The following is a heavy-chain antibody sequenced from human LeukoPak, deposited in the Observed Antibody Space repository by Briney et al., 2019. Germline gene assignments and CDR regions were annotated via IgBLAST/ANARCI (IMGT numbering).Heavy chain of an antibody. CDR2: INPSGGGT. CDR1: GYTFTNYY. Sequence: ASVKVSCKASGYTFTNYYMHWVRQAPGQGLEWMGIINPSGGGTSYAQKFQGRVTMTRDTSTSTVYMELSSLRSEDTAVYYCARVRTTVTKFDAFDIWGQGTMVTVSS. D-gene: IGHD4-17*01. V-gene: IGHV1-46*01. J-gene: IGHJ3*02. CDR3: ARVRTTVTKFDAFDI.